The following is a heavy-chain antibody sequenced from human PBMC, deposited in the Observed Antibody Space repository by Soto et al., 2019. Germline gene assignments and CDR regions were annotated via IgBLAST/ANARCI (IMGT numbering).Heavy chain of an antibody. Sequence: GGSLRLSCAASGFTFSSYAMSWVRQAPGKGLEWVSSISGSGGSTYYADSVKGRFTISRDNSKNMLYLQMNSLRAEDTDVYYCAKEQQDAFDIWGQGTMVTVSS. CDR3: AKEQQDAFDI. CDR1: GFTFSSYA. CDR2: ISGSGGST. V-gene: IGHV3-23*01. J-gene: IGHJ3*02.